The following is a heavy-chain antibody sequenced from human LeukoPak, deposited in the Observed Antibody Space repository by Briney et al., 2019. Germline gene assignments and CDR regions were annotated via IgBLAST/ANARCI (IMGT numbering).Heavy chain of an antibody. CDR2: ISGSSSST. J-gene: IGHJ5*02. CDR3: AKVDYYDSSGNYPNWFDP. D-gene: IGHD3-22*01. V-gene: IGHV3-23*01. Sequence: GGSLRLSCAASGFTFSSYSMNWVRQAPGKGLEWVSAISGSSSSTYYADSVKGRFTISRDNSKNTLYLQMSSLRAEDTAVYYCAKVDYYDSSGNYPNWFDPWGQGTLVTVSS. CDR1: GFTFSSYS.